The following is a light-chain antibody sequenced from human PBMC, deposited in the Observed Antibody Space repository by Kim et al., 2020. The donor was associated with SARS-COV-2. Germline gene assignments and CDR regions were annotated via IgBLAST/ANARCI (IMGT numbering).Light chain of an antibody. CDR2: DAS. CDR1: HSISTW. CDR3: QQYNDYLLT. J-gene: IGKJ4*01. V-gene: IGKV1-5*01. Sequence: DSQMTQSPSALSASVGDRVTITCRASHSISTWLAWYQQKPGRAPKVLIYDASTLESGVPSRFSGSGSGTEFTLTISSLQPDDFATYYCQQYNDYLLTFGGGTKVYIK.